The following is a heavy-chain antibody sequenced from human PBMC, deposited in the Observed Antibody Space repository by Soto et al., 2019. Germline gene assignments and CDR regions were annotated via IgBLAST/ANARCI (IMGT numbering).Heavy chain of an antibody. J-gene: IGHJ4*02. D-gene: IGHD2-21*01. CDR3: ARGPPHSH. V-gene: IGHV4-30-2*01. CDR1: GGSIISGGYC. Sequence: TLSHTCAFSGGSIISGGYCLSWIRQPPGKGLEWIGYIYHSGSTYYNPSLKSRVTISVDRSKNQFSLKLSSVTAADTAVYYCARGPPHSHWGQGTLVTVSS. CDR2: IYHSGST.